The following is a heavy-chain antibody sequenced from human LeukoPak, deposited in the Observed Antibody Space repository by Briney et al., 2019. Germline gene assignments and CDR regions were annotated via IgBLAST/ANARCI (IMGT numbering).Heavy chain of an antibody. CDR2: IKEDGSEK. CDR3: ARDDEITFGTVN. J-gene: IGHJ4*02. Sequence: GGSLRLSCEASGFTFSNYWMTWVRQAPGKGLEWVANIKEDGSEKYYVDSVKGRFTISRDNAKKSLYLEMNSLRAEDTAVYYCARDDEITFGTVNWGQGTLVTVSS. V-gene: IGHV3-7*01. D-gene: IGHD3-16*01. CDR1: GFTFSNYW.